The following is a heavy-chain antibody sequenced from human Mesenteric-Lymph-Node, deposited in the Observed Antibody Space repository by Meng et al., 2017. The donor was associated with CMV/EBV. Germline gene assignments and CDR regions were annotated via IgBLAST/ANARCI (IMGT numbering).Heavy chain of an antibody. D-gene: IGHD6-19*01. V-gene: IGHV4-39*07. CDR2: IYYSGST. J-gene: IGHJ5*02. Sequence: SETLSLTCTVSGGSISSSSYYWGWIRQPPGKGLEWIGSIYYSGSTYYNPSLKSRVTISVDTSKNQFSLKLSSVTAADTAVYYCARENSGWYGGWFDPWGQGTLVTVSS. CDR3: ARENSGWYGGWFDP. CDR1: GGSISSSSYY.